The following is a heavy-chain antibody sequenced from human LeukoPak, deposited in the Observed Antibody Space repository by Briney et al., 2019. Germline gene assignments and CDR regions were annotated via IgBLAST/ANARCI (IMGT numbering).Heavy chain of an antibody. V-gene: IGHV3-20*04. CDR1: GFTFDDYG. Sequence: PGGSLRLSCAASGFTFDDYGMSWVRQAPGKGLEWVSGINWNGDSTGYADSVKGRFTISGDNAKNSLYLQMNSLRAEDTALYYCARATHYYESSGYDYWGQGTLVTVSS. J-gene: IGHJ4*02. CDR2: INWNGDST. CDR3: ARATHYYESSGYDY. D-gene: IGHD3-22*01.